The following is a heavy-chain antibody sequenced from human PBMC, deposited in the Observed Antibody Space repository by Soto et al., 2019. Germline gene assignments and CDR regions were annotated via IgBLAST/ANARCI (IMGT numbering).Heavy chain of an antibody. D-gene: IGHD3-22*01. V-gene: IGHV4-31*03. Sequence: SETLSLTCTVSGGSISSGGYYWSWIRQHPGKGLEWIGYIYYSGSTYYNPSLKSRVTISVDTSKNQFSLKLSSVTAADTAVYYCARSLYDSSGYYPNWFDPWGQGTLVTVSS. J-gene: IGHJ5*02. CDR1: GGSISSGGYY. CDR3: ARSLYDSSGYYPNWFDP. CDR2: IYYSGST.